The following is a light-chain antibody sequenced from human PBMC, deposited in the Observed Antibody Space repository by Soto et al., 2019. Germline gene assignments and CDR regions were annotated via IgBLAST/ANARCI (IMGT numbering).Light chain of an antibody. J-gene: IGLJ1*01. CDR1: SSDVGGYNS. CDR2: EVN. Sequence: QSVLTQPASVSGSPGQSITISCTGTSSDVGGYNSVSWYQQHPGKAPKLIIYEVNNRPSGVSNRFSGSKSGNTASLTISGLQAEDEADYYCNSYTSSTTYVFGTGTKVT. CDR3: NSYTSSTTYV. V-gene: IGLV2-14*01.